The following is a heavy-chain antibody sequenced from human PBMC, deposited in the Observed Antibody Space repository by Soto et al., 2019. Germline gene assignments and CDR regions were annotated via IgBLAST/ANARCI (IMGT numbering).Heavy chain of an antibody. CDR1: GFTFSSYA. D-gene: IGHD3-10*01. J-gene: IGHJ4*02. V-gene: IGHV3-23*01. CDR2: ISGSGGST. Sequence: VQLLESGGGLVQPGGSLRLSCAASGFTFSSYAMNWVRQAPGKGLEWVSGISGSGGSTYYADSVKGRFTISRDNSKNTLYLQMNSLRAEDTAVYYCAKGYYYGSGSYYQFDYWGQGTLVTVSS. CDR3: AKGYYYGSGSYYQFDY.